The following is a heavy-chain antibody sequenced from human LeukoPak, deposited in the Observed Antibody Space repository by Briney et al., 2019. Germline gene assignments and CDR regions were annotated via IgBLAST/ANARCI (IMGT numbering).Heavy chain of an antibody. D-gene: IGHD3-10*01. CDR3: AKDRGISVYVEHLAY. J-gene: IGHJ4*02. V-gene: IGHV3-30*02. CDR1: GLNLRTFG. Sequence: QTGGSLTLSCAASGLNLRTFGRHGLRHFPGKARECLAFLQFDGTNKNYADCVKGRFTISRANSQNPLYLEMNSLRAEDPALYHCAKDRGISVYVEHLAYWGQGTLVTVSS. CDR2: LQFDGTNK.